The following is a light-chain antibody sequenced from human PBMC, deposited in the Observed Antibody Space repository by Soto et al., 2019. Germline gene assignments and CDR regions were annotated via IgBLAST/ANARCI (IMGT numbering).Light chain of an antibody. J-gene: IGKJ2*01. CDR1: QSISTW. CDR2: QAS. CDR3: QQYSSYPVT. V-gene: IGKV1-5*03. Sequence: DIQMTQSPSTLSASVGDRVSITCRASQSISTWLAWYQQKPGKAPKVLIYQASSLDSGVPSRFSGSGSGTEFTLTISSLQPDDSVTYYCQQYSSYPVTFGQGTKLEIK.